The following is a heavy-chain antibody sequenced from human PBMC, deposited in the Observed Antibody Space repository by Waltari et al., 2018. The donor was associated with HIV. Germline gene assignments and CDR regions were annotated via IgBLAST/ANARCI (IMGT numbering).Heavy chain of an antibody. D-gene: IGHD3-10*01. Sequence: QVQLVESGGGVVRPGRSLRLACAASGFTFSDFAFHWVRQAPGKGLEWVAIISYDGGKKSYADSVKGRFTISRDNSKNTLFLQMNSLTTEDTAVYYCARDSYDSGTYGLIDYWGQGTLVTVSS. CDR1: GFTFSDFA. CDR2: ISYDGGKK. J-gene: IGHJ4*02. CDR3: ARDSYDSGTYGLIDY. V-gene: IGHV3-30*03.